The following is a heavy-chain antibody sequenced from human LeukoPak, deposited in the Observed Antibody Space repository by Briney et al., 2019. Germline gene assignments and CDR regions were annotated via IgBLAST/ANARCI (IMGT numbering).Heavy chain of an antibody. Sequence: SVKVSCKASGGTFSSYAISWVRQAPGQGLEWMGGIIPIFGTANYAQKFQGRVTITADKSTSTAYMELSSLRSEDTAVYYCARGGVQNLNYDILPGPIQYWGQGTLVTVSS. CDR1: GGTFSSYA. CDR2: IIPIFGTA. V-gene: IGHV1-69*06. J-gene: IGHJ4*02. D-gene: IGHD3-9*01. CDR3: ARGGVQNLNYDILPGPIQY.